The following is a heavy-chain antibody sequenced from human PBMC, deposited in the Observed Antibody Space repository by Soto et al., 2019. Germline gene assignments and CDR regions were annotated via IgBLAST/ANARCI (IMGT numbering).Heavy chain of an antibody. D-gene: IGHD3-10*01. Sequence: QVQLQQWGAGLLKPSETLSLTCAVYGGSFSGYYWSWIRQPPGKGLEWIGEINHSGSTNYNPSLKSRVTISVDTSKSQFSLKLSSVTAADTAVYYCARGRGSLMWDNNGLLWFGGFPRYLDVWGQGTTVTVSS. CDR3: ARGRGSLMWDNNGLLWFGGFPRYLDV. CDR1: GGSFSGYY. CDR2: INHSGST. J-gene: IGHJ6*02. V-gene: IGHV4-34*01.